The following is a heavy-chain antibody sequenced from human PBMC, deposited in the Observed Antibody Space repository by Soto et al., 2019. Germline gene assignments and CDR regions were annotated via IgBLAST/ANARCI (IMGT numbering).Heavy chain of an antibody. CDR2: VYYTGST. V-gene: IGHV4-59*01. CDR3: ARGFYDARGYSAPFDA. CDR1: GGSISGYY. D-gene: IGHD3-22*01. Sequence: PSETLSLTCTVSGGSISGYYWNWIRQASGKGPEWIGYVYYTGSTNYNPSLESRVTMSTDTSKNQVSLELRSMTAADSALYYCARGFYDARGYSAPFDARGQGTPVTVSS. J-gene: IGHJ4*02.